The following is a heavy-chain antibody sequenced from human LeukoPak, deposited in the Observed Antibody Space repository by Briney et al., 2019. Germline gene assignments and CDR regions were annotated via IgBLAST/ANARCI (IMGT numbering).Heavy chain of an antibody. D-gene: IGHD6-13*01. J-gene: IGHJ4*02. V-gene: IGHV3-11*04. CDR3: ARDIEAAGLFLDY. CDR1: RFSFSAYY. CDR2: ISSSGSTI. Sequence: GGSLRLSCAASRFSFSAYYMSWIRQAPGKGLEWVSYISSSGSTIYYADSVKGRFTISRDNAKNSLYLQMNSLRAEDTAVYYCARDIEAAGLFLDYWGQGTLVTVSS.